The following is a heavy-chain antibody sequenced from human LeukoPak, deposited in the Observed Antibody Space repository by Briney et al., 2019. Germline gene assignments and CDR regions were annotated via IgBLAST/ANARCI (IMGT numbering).Heavy chain of an antibody. J-gene: IGHJ4*02. Sequence: PGGSLRLSCAASGFTFSSSWMHWVRQTPGKGLMWVSRISADGSDIKYVDSVKGRFTISRDNAKSTLSLQMDSLRVEDTAVYYCARSSGSFGYWGQGTLVTVSS. D-gene: IGHD6-19*01. CDR1: GFTFSSSW. V-gene: IGHV3-74*03. CDR3: ARSSGSFGY. CDR2: ISADGSDI.